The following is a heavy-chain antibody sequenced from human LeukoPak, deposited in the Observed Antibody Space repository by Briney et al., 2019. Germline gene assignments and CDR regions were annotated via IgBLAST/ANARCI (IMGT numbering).Heavy chain of an antibody. CDR2: ISYDGSNK. Sequence: PGGSLRLSCAASGFTFSSYAMHWVRQAPGKGLEWVAVISYDGSNKYYTDSVKGRFTISRDNSKNTLYLQMNSLRAEDTAVYYCARGHYWGQGTLVTVSS. V-gene: IGHV3-30-3*01. J-gene: IGHJ4*02. CDR3: ARGHY. CDR1: GFTFSSYA.